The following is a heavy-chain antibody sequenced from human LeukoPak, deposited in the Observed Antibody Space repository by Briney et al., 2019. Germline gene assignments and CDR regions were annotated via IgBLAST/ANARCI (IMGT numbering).Heavy chain of an antibody. CDR3: AKVFDFWSGPIDY. CDR1: GFTFGSYA. CDR2: ISGSGGST. J-gene: IGHJ4*02. V-gene: IGHV3-23*01. D-gene: IGHD3-3*01. Sequence: GGSLRLSCAASGFTFGSYAMSWVRQAPGKGLEWVSAISGSGGSTYYADSVKGRFTISRDNSKNTLYLQMNSLRAEDTAVYYCAKVFDFWSGPIDYWGQGTLVTVSS.